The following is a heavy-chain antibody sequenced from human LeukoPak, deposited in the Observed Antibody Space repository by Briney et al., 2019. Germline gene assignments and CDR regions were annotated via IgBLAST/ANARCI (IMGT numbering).Heavy chain of an antibody. Sequence: PGGSLRLSCAASAFTFSSYTMNWVRQAPGKGLEWVSVIYSGGSTFYADSVEGRFTISRDNSNNTLYLQMNSLRAEDTAMYYCAREYYDNSGGEDAFDIWGPGTMVTVSS. J-gene: IGHJ3*02. D-gene: IGHD3-22*01. CDR3: AREYYDNSGGEDAFDI. CDR2: IYSGGST. V-gene: IGHV3-53*01. CDR1: AFTFSSYT.